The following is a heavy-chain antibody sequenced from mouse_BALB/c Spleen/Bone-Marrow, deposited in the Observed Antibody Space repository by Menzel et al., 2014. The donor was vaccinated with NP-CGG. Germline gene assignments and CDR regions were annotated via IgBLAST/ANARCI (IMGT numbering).Heavy chain of an antibody. V-gene: IGHV1-54*03. Sequence: QVQLQQSGAKLVRPGTPVKVSCKASGYAFTNYLIEWFKQRPGQGLEWIGVINPGSGGTNFNEKFRGKATLTADKSSSTAYMQFNSLTSDDSAVHFCTREGYYGPDYWGQGTTLTVSS. D-gene: IGHD2-1*01. J-gene: IGHJ2*01. CDR2: INPGSGGT. CDR1: GYAFTNYL. CDR3: TREGYYGPDY.